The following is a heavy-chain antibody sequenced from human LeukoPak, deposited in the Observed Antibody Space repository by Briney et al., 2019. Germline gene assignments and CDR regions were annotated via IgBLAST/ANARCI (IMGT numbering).Heavy chain of an antibody. CDR2: IYTSGST. V-gene: IGHV4-4*07. CDR3: ARDPIVVVPAAVYYYYGMDV. D-gene: IGHD2-2*01. Sequence: SETLSLTCAVYGGSFSGYYWSWIRQPAGKGLEWIGRIYTSGSTNYNPSLKSRVTMSVDTSKNQFSLKLSSVTAADTAVYYCARDPIVVVPAAVYYYYGMDVWGQGTTVTVSS. J-gene: IGHJ6*02. CDR1: GGSFSGYY.